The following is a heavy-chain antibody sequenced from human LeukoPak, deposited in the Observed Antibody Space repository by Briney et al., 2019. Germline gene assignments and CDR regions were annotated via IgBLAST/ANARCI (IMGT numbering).Heavy chain of an antibody. CDR1: GGSISSGGYY. CDR3: ARETTIFAFDI. D-gene: IGHD3-9*01. CDR2: IYHSGST. Sequence: SETLSLTCTVSGGSISSGGYYWSWIRQPPGKGLEWIGYIYHSGSTYYNPSLKSRVTISVDRSKNQFSLKLSSLRSEDTAVYYCARETTIFAFDIWGQGTMVTVSS. V-gene: IGHV4-30-2*01. J-gene: IGHJ3*02.